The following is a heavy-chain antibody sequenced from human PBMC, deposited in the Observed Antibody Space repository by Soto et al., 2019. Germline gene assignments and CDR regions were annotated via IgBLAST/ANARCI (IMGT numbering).Heavy chain of an antibody. J-gene: IGHJ6*03. CDR1: GGSISSSSYY. V-gene: IGHV4-39*01. CDR3: ARLNDDGSGSYYTYYYHYMDV. D-gene: IGHD3-10*01. CDR2: IYYSGST. Sequence: QLQLQESGPGLVKPSETLSLTCTVSGGSISSSSYYWGWIRQPPGKGLEWIGSIYYSGSTYYNPSQRSRVTISVDTSKNQFSLKLSSVTDADTAVYYCARLNDDGSGSYYTYYYHYMDVWGKGTTVTVSS.